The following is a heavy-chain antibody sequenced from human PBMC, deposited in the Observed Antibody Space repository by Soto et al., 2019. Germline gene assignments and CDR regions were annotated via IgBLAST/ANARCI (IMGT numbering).Heavy chain of an antibody. D-gene: IGHD3-10*01. V-gene: IGHV4-31*03. CDR3: ARSITMVRGVIIGGEWFDP. CDR1: GGSISSGGYY. CDR2: IYYSGST. Sequence: PSETLSLTCTVSGGSISSGGYYWSWIRQHPGKGLEWIGYIYYSGSTYYNPSLKSRVTISVDTSKNQFSLKLSSVTAADTAVYYCARSITMVRGVIIGGEWFDPWGQGTLVTVSS. J-gene: IGHJ5*02.